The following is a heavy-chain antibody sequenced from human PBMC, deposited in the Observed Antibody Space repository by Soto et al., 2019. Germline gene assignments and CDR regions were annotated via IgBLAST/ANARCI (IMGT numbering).Heavy chain of an antibody. V-gene: IGHV1-2*04. Sequence: GASVKVSCKASGYTFTGYYMHWVRQAPGQGLEWMGWINPNSGGTNYAQKFQGWVTMTRDTSISTAYMELSRLRSDDTAVYYCARGGSGWYREPFDYWGQGTLVTSPQ. CDR2: INPNSGGT. D-gene: IGHD6-19*01. CDR3: ARGGSGWYREPFDY. J-gene: IGHJ4*02. CDR1: GYTFTGYY.